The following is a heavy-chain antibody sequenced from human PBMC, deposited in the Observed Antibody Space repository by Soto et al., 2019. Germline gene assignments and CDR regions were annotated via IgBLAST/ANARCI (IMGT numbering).Heavy chain of an antibody. Sequence: PGGSLRLSCAAYGIICSSYDMSWVRQSPGKGVELVSSILVSWRTFYVDSVKGRFTISRDRSKNTVYLQMKSLTAGDTALYYCAKATATGGGAFDICGQGTMVTVSS. V-gene: IGHV3-23*01. J-gene: IGHJ3*02. CDR2: ILVSWRT. D-gene: IGHD2-8*02. CDR1: GIICSSYD. CDR3: AKATATGGGAFDI.